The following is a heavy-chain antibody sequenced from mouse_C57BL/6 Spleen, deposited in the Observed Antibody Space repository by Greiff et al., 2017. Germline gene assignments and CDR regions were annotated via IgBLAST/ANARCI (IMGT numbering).Heavy chain of an antibody. CDR1: GFTFSSYA. D-gene: IGHD2-5*01. J-gene: IGHJ4*01. CDR3: AREGAYYSKGYAMDY. Sequence: EVQLVESGGGLVKPGGSLKLSCAASGFTFSSYAMSWVRQTPEKRLEWVATISDGGSYTYYPDNVKGRFTITSDNAKNNLDRQMSHLKSDDTAMYDCAREGAYYSKGYAMDYWGQGTSVTVSS. CDR2: ISDGGSYT. V-gene: IGHV5-4*01.